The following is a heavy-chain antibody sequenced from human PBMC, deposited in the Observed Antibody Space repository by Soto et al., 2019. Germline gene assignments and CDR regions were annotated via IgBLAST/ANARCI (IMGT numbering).Heavy chain of an antibody. CDR1: GFTLSNAW. V-gene: IGHV3-15*01. CDR3: TTDTRRISVFGVPWDS. D-gene: IGHD3-3*01. Sequence: EVQLEESGGGPVEPGGSLRLSCAASGFTLSNAWMNWVRHTPGRGLEWVGRIKSRSDGGTPDYGAPVKGRFTSSRDDSLNTVYLQMNRLTAEDTGVYYCTTDTRRISVFGVPWDSWGQGTLVTVSS. J-gene: IGHJ4*02. CDR2: IKSRSDGGTP.